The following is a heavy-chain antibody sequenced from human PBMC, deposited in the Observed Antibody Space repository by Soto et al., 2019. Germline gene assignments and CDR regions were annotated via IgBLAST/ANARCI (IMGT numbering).Heavy chain of an antibody. CDR1: GVTFSSYG. Sequence: GGSLRLSCAASGVTFSSYGMHWVRQAPGKGLEWVAVIWYDGSNKYYADSVKGRFTISRDNSKNTLYLQMNSLRAEDTAVYYCATRGGYYYYGMDVWGQGTTVTVSS. D-gene: IGHD3-10*01. V-gene: IGHV3-33*01. J-gene: IGHJ6*02. CDR2: IWYDGSNK. CDR3: ATRGGYYYYGMDV.